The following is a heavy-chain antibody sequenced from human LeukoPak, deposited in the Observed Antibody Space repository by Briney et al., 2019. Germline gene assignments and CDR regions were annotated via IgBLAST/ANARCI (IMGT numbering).Heavy chain of an antibody. CDR1: GGSINGYY. CDR3: ARDGGSGSFT. CDR2: ISSSGTT. Sequence: SETLSLTCTVSGGSINGYYWSWIRQPAGKGLEWIGRISSSGTTNYSPSLKSRITMSVNTSKNQFSLRLSSVTAADTAVYYCARDGGSGSFTWGQGTLVTVSS. J-gene: IGHJ4*02. D-gene: IGHD3-10*01. V-gene: IGHV4-4*07.